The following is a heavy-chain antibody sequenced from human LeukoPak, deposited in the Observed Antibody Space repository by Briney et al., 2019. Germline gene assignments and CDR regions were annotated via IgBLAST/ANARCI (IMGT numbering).Heavy chain of an antibody. CDR2: ISYDGSNE. CDR3: AKVVVRGVPTDAFDF. J-gene: IGHJ3*01. Sequence: PGRSLRLSCEASGFTFSSYGMHWVRQAPGKGLEWVAVISYDGSNEYYADSVKGRFTISRDNSKNTLYLQMNSLRAEDTAVYYCAKVVVRGVPTDAFDFWGQGTMVTVSS. D-gene: IGHD3-10*01. CDR1: GFTFSSYG. V-gene: IGHV3-30*18.